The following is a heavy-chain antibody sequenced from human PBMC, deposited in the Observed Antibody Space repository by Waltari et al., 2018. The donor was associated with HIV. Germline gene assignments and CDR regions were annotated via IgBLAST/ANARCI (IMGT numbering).Heavy chain of an antibody. V-gene: IGHV1-2*06. J-gene: IGHJ4*02. CDR3: TGLIGPECSDDTCYNGFDS. CDR1: GYIFSDYY. Sequence: QVHLVQSGSAVKKPGASVTVSCKTSGYIFSDYYIHWVWQAPGQGIEWMGRISPHRRATNSAQKFLGRVTMTRDTSLTTADMELSRLTSHDTAVYCCTGLIGPECSDDTCYNGFDSRGQGTRVIVSS. CDR2: ISPHRRAT. D-gene: IGHD2-15*01.